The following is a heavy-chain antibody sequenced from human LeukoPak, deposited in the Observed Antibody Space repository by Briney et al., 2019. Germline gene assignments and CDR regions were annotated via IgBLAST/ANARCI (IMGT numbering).Heavy chain of an antibody. CDR1: GFTFSSYW. D-gene: IGHD6-6*01. CDR3: ASSVAARESDY. Sequence: PGGSLRLSCAASGFTFSSYWMHWVRQAPGKGLVWVSRINSDGSSTSYADSVKGRFTISRDNAKNTLYLQMNSLRAEDTAVYYCASSVAARESDYWGQGTLVTVSS. CDR2: INSDGSST. V-gene: IGHV3-74*01. J-gene: IGHJ4*02.